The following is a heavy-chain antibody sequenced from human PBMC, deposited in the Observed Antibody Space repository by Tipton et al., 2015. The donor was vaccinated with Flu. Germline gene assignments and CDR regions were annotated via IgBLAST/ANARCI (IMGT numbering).Heavy chain of an antibody. Sequence: TLSLTCGVSGDSLGSSYYWAWIRQPPGRGLERIGNIHTSAGTYYNLSLKSRVTISVDRSKNQFSLRLASVTAADTAVYFCARRDFSNYVSEPKNWFDSWGQGTLVTVSS. V-gene: IGHV4-38-2*01. CDR3: ARRDFSNYVSEPKNWFDS. CDR2: IHTSAGT. CDR1: GDSLGSSYY. D-gene: IGHD4-11*01. J-gene: IGHJ5*01.